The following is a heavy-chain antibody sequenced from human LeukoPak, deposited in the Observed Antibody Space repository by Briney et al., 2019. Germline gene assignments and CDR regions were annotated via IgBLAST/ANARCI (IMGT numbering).Heavy chain of an antibody. CDR1: GYTFTGYY. Sequence: ASVKVSCKAAGYTFTGYYMFWVRQAPGQGLEWMGRINPNSGGTNYAQKFQGRVTMTRDTSISTAYMELSRLRSDDTAVYYCARADLSPTYDYVWGSYRYGYFDYWGQGTLVTVSS. CDR3: ARADLSPTYDYVWGSYRYGYFDY. J-gene: IGHJ4*02. CDR2: INPNSGGT. V-gene: IGHV1-2*06. D-gene: IGHD3-16*02.